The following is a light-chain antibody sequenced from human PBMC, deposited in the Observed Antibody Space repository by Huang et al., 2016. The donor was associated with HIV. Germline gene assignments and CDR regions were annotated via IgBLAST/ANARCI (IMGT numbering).Light chain of an antibody. V-gene: IGKV3-20*01. CDR1: QSVSSSY. CDR2: GAS. J-gene: IGKJ5*01. Sequence: EIVLTQSPGTLSLSPGERATLSCRASQSVSSSYLAWYQQKPGQAPRLLIYGASSRATGTPDRFSGGGSGKDFALTISRLEPEDFAVYYCQQYGDSPITFGQGTRLEIK. CDR3: QQYGDSPIT.